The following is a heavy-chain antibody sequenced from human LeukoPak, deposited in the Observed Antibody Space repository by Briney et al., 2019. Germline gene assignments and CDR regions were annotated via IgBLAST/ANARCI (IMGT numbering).Heavy chain of an antibody. D-gene: IGHD2-21*02. V-gene: IGHV1-18*01. Sequence: ASVKVSCKASGYTFTSYGISWVRQAPGQGLEWMGWISAYNGNTNYAQKLQGRVTMTTDTSTSTAYMELRSLRSDDTAVYYCARAYCGGDCYSEYFQYWGQGTLVTVSS. CDR1: GYTFTSYG. CDR2: ISAYNGNT. CDR3: ARAYCGGDCYSEYFQY. J-gene: IGHJ1*01.